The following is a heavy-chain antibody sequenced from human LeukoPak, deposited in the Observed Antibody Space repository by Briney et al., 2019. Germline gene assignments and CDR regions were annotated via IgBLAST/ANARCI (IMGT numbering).Heavy chain of an antibody. D-gene: IGHD3-16*02. CDR3: ARVYLYTTGWSAAYYYFMDV. CDR2: VSGDNGQT. V-gene: IGHV1-18*01. CDR1: TYISSDFG. Sequence: GASVNASCKASTYISSDFGISWVRLAPGGGLEWMGWVSGDNGQTNYGHKFYGRVTMTMETSTNTASMELRGLRSDDTAIYYCARVYLYTTGWSAAYYYFMDVWGKGTTVIVSS. J-gene: IGHJ6*03.